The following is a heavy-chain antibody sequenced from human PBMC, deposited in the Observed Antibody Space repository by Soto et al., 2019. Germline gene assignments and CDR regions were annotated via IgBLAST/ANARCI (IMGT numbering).Heavy chain of an antibody. CDR1: GGSLSKYY. J-gene: IGHJ4*02. CDR3: ARDNNDFWSLYPLAFDY. CDR2: ISTSGHV. Sequence: SETLSLTCSVSGGSLSKYYWSWIRQPAGKGLEWIGRISTSGHVVSKVSLRSRLTMSVDMSNNHFSLKLTSVTAADTAVYYCARDNNDFWSLYPLAFDYWGQGALVTVSS. D-gene: IGHD3-3*01. V-gene: IGHV4-4*07.